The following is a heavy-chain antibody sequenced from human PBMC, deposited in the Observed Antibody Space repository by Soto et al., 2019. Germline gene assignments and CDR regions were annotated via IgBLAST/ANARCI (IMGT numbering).Heavy chain of an antibody. V-gene: IGHV1-69*01. Sequence: QVQLVQSGAEVKKPGSSVKVSCKASGGTFSSYSINWVRQAPGQGLEWMGEIIPIFGTANYAQKFQGRVTITANESKGAAYMELSSLRSKDTAVYYCASNGGRHSGGIDYWGQGTLVTVSS. CDR3: ASNGGRHSGGIDY. CDR2: IIPIFGTA. J-gene: IGHJ4*02. D-gene: IGHD1-26*01. CDR1: GGTFSSYS.